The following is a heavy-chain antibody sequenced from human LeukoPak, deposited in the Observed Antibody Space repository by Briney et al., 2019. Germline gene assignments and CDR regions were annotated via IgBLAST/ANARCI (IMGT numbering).Heavy chain of an antibody. CDR1: GGSISSSSHY. D-gene: IGHD5-12*01. CDR3: ARGLTRGYTYGGCFDP. Sequence: SETLSLTCTVSGGSISSSSHYWGWIRQPPGKGLEWIGTIYYSGSTYYNPSLKSRVTISVDTSKNQFSLKLRSVTATDTAVYYCARGLTRGYTYGGCFDPWGQGTLVTVSS. V-gene: IGHV4-39*01. J-gene: IGHJ5*02. CDR2: IYYSGST.